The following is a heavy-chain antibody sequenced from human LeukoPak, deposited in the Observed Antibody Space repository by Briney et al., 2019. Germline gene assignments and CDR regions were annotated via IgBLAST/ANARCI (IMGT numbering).Heavy chain of an antibody. CDR3: ARGSDVVVVAATVPFDY. V-gene: IGHV1-46*01. CDR1: GYTFTSYY. J-gene: IGHJ4*02. Sequence: ASVTVSCKASGYTFTSYYMHWVRQAPGQGLEWMGIINPSGGSTSYAQKFQGRVTMTRDTSTSTVYMELSSLRSEDTAVYYCARGSDVVVVAATVPFDYWGQGTLVTVSS. CDR2: INPSGGST. D-gene: IGHD2-15*01.